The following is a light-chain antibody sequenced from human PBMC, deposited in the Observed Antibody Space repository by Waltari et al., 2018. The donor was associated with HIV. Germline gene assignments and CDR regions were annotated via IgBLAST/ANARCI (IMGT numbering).Light chain of an antibody. CDR2: EVS. J-gene: IGLJ2*01. CDR3: CAYAGSTTYVI. CDR1: SSDVGGYTL. V-gene: IGLV2-23*02. Sequence: QSALTHPASVAGSPGQSITISCTGPSSDVGGYTLLHRYQQHPGKAPKLMIYEVSKRPSGVSNRFSGSKSGNTASLTISGLQAEDEADYYCCAYAGSTTYVIFGGGTKLTVL.